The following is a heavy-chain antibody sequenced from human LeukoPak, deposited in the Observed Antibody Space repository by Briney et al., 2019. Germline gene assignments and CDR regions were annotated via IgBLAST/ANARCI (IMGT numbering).Heavy chain of an antibody. V-gene: IGHV6-1*01. CDR3: ARDVGSSGSYTFDY. Sequence: SQTLSVTCALSGDTVSSNNGAWNWLRQSPSSGLEWLGRTYYRSKWYNDYAVSMKCLITINSDPSKYLLSLQVKSLTPEDTAVYYYARDVGSSGSYTFDYWGQGTLVTVSS. J-gene: IGHJ4*02. CDR2: TYYRSKWYN. D-gene: IGHD6-19*01. CDR1: GDTVSSNNGA.